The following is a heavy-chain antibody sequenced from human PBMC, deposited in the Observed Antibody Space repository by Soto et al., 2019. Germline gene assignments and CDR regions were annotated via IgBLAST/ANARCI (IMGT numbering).Heavy chain of an antibody. CDR2: IYYSGTI. CDR1: GDSISSGSYY. D-gene: IGHD3-3*01. J-gene: IGHJ4*02. CDR3: ARLGFGVAFQY. V-gene: IGHV4-39*01. Sequence: QLQLQESGPGLVKPSETLSLTCTVSGDSISSGSYYWGWIRQSPGKGLEWIGTIYYSGTINYNPCLESRVTISRYTSNNQFSLKVNSVTAGDTAVYYCARLGFGVAFQYLGQGVLFTVSS.